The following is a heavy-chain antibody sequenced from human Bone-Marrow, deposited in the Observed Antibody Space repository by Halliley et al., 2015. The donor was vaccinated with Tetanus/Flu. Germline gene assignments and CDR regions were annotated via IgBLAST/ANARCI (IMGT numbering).Heavy chain of an antibody. V-gene: IGHV4-59*08. CDR3: ARILVVPGFETKFYFDY. Sequence: TLSLTCNVSRGSINNYYWSWIRQPPGKGLEWIGHIYHTGRTNYNPSLKSRAIISIDMSRTQFSLNLTSVTAADTAIYYCARILVVPGFETKFYFDYWGQGTLVTVSS. CDR1: RGSINNYY. J-gene: IGHJ4*02. D-gene: IGHD2-15*01. CDR2: IYHTGRT.